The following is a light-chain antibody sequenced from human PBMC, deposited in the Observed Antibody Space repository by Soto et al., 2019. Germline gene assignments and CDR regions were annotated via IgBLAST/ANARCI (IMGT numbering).Light chain of an antibody. Sequence: DIQMTQSPSSLSASVGDRVTITCQASRDISVYLNWYQQKPGRPPKLLVYDASNLQTGVPSRFSGSGSGTHFTFTISSLQPEDIATEYCQQYDNLPPYTFGQGTKLEIK. CDR1: RDISVY. CDR2: DAS. J-gene: IGKJ2*01. V-gene: IGKV1-33*01. CDR3: QQYDNLPPYT.